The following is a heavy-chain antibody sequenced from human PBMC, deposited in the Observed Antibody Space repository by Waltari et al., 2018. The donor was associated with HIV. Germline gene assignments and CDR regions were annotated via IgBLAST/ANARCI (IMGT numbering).Heavy chain of an antibody. V-gene: IGHV1-3*01. CDR3: VRGPACSGVTCYSVFDL. Sequence: VQLVQSGAEVKEPGASVTVSCKASGYNFTSYAIHWWRQAPGQRPEWVAWVNPHNGNTKYSRKFQAGVTVARDESAETAYMVLTTVRFEDTAIYYCVRGPACSGVTCYSVFDLWGQGTPVSVTS. CDR2: VNPHNGNT. CDR1: GYNFTSYA. D-gene: IGHD2-15*01. J-gene: IGHJ4*02.